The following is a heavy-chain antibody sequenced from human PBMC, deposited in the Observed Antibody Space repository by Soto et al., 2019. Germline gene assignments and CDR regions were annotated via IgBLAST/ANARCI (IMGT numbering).Heavy chain of an antibody. J-gene: IGHJ6*02. D-gene: IGHD2-2*01. CDR2: ISYDGSNK. V-gene: IGHV3-30*03. Sequence: QVQLVESGGGVVQPGRSLRLSCAASGSTFSSYGMHWVRQAPGKGLEWVAVISYDGSNKYYADSVKGRFTISRDNPKNTLYLQMNSLRAEDTAVYYCVEEAAAIHYGMDVWGQGTTVTVSS. CDR3: VEEAAAIHYGMDV. CDR1: GSTFSSYG.